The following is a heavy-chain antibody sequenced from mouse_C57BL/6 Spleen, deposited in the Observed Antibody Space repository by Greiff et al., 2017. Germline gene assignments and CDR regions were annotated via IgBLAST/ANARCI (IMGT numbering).Heavy chain of an antibody. J-gene: IGHJ3*01. CDR1: GFNIKDDY. Sequence: EVQVVESGAELVRPGASVKLSCTASGFNIKDDYMHWVKQRPEQGLEWIGWIDPENGDTEYASKFQGKATITADTSSNTAYLQLSSLTSEDTAVYYCTTWNDGYGAYWGQGTLVTVSA. D-gene: IGHD2-3*01. CDR2: IDPENGDT. V-gene: IGHV14-4*01. CDR3: TTWNDGYGAY.